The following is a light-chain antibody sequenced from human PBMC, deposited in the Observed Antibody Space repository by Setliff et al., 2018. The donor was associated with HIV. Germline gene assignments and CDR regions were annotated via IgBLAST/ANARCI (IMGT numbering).Light chain of an antibody. CDR1: NIGSKS. Sequence: SYELAQPPSVSEAPGKTARITCGGNNIGSKSVHWYQQKPGQAPVVVIYYDSDRPSGIPERFSGSNSGNTATLTISRVEAGDEADYYCRVWDSSSDHPYVFGTGTKVTVL. CDR3: RVWDSSSDHPYV. J-gene: IGLJ1*01. V-gene: IGLV3-21*01. CDR2: YDS.